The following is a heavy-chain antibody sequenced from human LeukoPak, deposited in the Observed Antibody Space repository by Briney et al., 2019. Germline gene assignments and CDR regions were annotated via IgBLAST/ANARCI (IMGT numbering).Heavy chain of an antibody. CDR1: GFIFSSYS. Sequence: GGSLRLSCAASGFIFSSYSMNWVRQAPGKGLEWVSYISSSGTTIYYADSVKGRFTISRDNAQNSLYLQMNSLRAEDTAVYYCANLKPPAPDGLDIWGQGTLITVSS. D-gene: IGHD1-14*01. CDR2: ISSSGTTI. CDR3: ANLKPPAPDGLDI. V-gene: IGHV3-48*01. J-gene: IGHJ3*02.